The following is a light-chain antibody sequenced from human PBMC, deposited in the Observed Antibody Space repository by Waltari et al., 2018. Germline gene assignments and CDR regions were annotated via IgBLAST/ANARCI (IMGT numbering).Light chain of an antibody. CDR2: ENT. V-gene: IGLV1-40*01. CDR1: SSNLGSGYD. Sequence: QSVLTQPPSVSGAPGQTISISCTGGSSNLGSGYDVPWYQQLPGTAPKLLIYENTNRPAGVPDRFSGSKSDTSASLAVSGLQAEDEADYYCQSYDNSLGEAVFGGGTKLTVL. CDR3: QSYDNSLGEAV. J-gene: IGLJ3*02.